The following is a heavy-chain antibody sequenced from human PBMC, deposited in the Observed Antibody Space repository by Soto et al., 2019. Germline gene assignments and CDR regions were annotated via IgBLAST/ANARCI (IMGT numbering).Heavy chain of an antibody. V-gene: IGHV3-30*18. CDR2: ISYDGSNK. D-gene: IGHD6-13*01. CDR1: GFTFSSYG. CDR3: AKVGDHGYSSSWYAGAYGMDV. Sequence: QVQLVESGGGVVQPGRSLRLSCAASGFTFSSYGMHWVRQAPGKRLEWVAIISYDGSNKYYADSLKGRFTISRDNSKNTLYLQMNSLRAEDTAVYYCAKVGDHGYSSSWYAGAYGMDVWVQGTTVTVSS. J-gene: IGHJ6*02.